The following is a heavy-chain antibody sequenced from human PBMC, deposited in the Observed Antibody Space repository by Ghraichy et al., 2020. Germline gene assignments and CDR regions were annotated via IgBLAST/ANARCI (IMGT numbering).Heavy chain of an antibody. Sequence: SETLSLTCTVSGGSISSSSYYWGWIRQPPGKGLEWIGSIYYSGSTYYNPSLKSRVTISVDTSKNQFSLKLSSVTAADTAVYYCARRPSPRIAVAGPFDPWGQGTLVTVSS. CDR3: ARRPSPRIAVAGPFDP. CDR1: GGSISSSSYY. D-gene: IGHD6-19*01. V-gene: IGHV4-39*01. J-gene: IGHJ5*02. CDR2: IYYSGST.